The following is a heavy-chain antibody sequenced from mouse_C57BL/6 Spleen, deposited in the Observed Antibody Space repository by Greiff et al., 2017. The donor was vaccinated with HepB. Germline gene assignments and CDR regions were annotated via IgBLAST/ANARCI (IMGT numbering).Heavy chain of an antibody. CDR1: GFTFSDAW. CDR2: IRNKANNHAT. Sequence: EVKVEESGGGLVQPGGSMKLSCAASGFTFSDAWMDWVRQSPEKGLEWVAEIRNKANNHATYYAESVKGRFTISRDDSKSSVYLQMNSLRAEDTGIYYCTRGIYYDYGYAMDYWGQGTSVTVSS. CDR3: TRGIYYDYGYAMDY. V-gene: IGHV6-6*01. D-gene: IGHD2-4*01. J-gene: IGHJ4*01.